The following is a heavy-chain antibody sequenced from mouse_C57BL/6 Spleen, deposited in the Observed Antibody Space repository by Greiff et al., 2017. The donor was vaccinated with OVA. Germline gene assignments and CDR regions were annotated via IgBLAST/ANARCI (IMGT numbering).Heavy chain of an antibody. CDR3: ARGYYGSSYDYAMDY. CDR2: INPSTGGT. Sequence: EVHLVESGPELVKPGASVKISCKASGYSFTGYYMNWVKQSPEKSLEWIGEINPSTGGTTYNQKFKAKATLTVDKSSSTAYMQLKSLTSEDSAVYYCARGYYGSSYDYAMDYWGQGTSVTVSS. D-gene: IGHD1-1*01. V-gene: IGHV1-42*01. J-gene: IGHJ4*01. CDR1: GYSFTGYY.